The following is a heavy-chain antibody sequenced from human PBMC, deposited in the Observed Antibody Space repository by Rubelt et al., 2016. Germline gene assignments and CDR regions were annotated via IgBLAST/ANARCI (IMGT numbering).Heavy chain of an antibody. CDR3: ARRNGDKYYYYGMDV. CDR1: GGSVSGYY. J-gene: IGHJ6*02. Sequence: QVQLQQWGAGLLKPSETLSLTCAVYGGSVSGYYWSWIRQPPGKGLEWIGYIYYSGSTYYNPSLKGRVTISVDTSKNQFSLKLSSVTAADTAVYYCARRNGDKYYYYGMDVWGQGTTVTVSS. V-gene: IGHV4-34*01. CDR2: IYYSGST. D-gene: IGHD2-8*01.